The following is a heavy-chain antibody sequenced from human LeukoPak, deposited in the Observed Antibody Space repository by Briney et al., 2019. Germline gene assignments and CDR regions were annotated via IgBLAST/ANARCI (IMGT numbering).Heavy chain of an antibody. CDR2: ISGSGGST. CDR3: ARTLAAGTPPEGMDV. Sequence: GGSLRLSCAASGFTFSSYAMSWVRQAPGKGLEWVSAISGSGGSTYYADSVKGRFTISRDNSKNTLYLQMNSLRAEDTAVYYCARTLAAGTPPEGMDVWGQGTTVTVSS. J-gene: IGHJ6*02. D-gene: IGHD6-13*01. V-gene: IGHV3-23*01. CDR1: GFTFSSYA.